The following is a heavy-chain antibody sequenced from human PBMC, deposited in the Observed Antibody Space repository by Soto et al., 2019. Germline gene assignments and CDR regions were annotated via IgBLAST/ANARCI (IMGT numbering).Heavy chain of an antibody. CDR2: IKYSGST. J-gene: IGHJ6*02. CDR3: AREGTYKNYYYYGMDV. Sequence: PSETLSLTCTVSGGSISSSRCHWGWIRQPPGKGLEWIASIKYSGSTFYNPSLKSRVTISVDTSKNQFSLKLSSVTAADTAVYYCAREGTYKNYYYYGMDVWGQGTTVTVSS. V-gene: IGHV4-39*07. D-gene: IGHD1-1*01. CDR1: GGSISSSRCH.